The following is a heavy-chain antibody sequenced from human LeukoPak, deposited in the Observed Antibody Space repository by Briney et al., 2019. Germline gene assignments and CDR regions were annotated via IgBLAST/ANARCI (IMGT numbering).Heavy chain of an antibody. Sequence: SETLSLTCTVSGGSISSSSYYWGWIRQPPGKGLEWIGSIYYSGSTYYNPSLKSRVTISVDTSKNQFSLKLTSVTAADTAVYYCARGYSSSWYFNWFDPWGQGTLVTVSS. V-gene: IGHV4-39*01. CDR1: GGSISSSSYY. CDR3: ARGYSSSWYFNWFDP. D-gene: IGHD6-13*01. J-gene: IGHJ5*02. CDR2: IYYSGST.